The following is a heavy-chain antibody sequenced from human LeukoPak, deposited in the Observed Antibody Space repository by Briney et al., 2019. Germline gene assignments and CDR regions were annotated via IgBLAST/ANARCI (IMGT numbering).Heavy chain of an antibody. D-gene: IGHD1-26*01. CDR3: ANPGVGATSDFDY. V-gene: IGHV4-34*01. CDR1: GRSFSGYY. J-gene: IGHJ4*02. CDR2: INHSGST. Sequence: SETLSLTCAVYGRSFSGYYWSWIRQPPGKGLEWIGEINHSGSTNYNPSLKSRVTISVDTSKNQFSLKLSSVTAADTAVYYCANPGVGATSDFDYWGQGTLVTVSS.